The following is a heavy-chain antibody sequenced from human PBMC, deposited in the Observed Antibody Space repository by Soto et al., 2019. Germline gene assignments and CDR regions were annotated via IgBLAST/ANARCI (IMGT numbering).Heavy chain of an antibody. D-gene: IGHD1-20*01. Sequence: EVQLVESGGGLVQPGGSLRLSCVASGFTFGSYSMVWVRQAPGKGLEWLSYIFVSSTIINYADSVKGRFTVSRDNARNSLFLLMNILRAEDTAVYYCARYKAWAFDYWGQGTLVTLSS. CDR3: ARYKAWAFDY. CDR2: IFVSSTII. J-gene: IGHJ4*02. V-gene: IGHV3-48*04. CDR1: GFTFGSYS.